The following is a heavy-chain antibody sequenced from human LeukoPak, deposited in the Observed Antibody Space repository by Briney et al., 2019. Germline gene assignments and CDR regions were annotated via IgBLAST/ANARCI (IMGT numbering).Heavy chain of an antibody. Sequence: SVKVSCKASGGTFSSYAISWVRQAPGQGLEWMGGIIPIFGTANYAQKFQGRVTTTTDESTSTAYMELSSLRSEDTAVYYCARVDCSGGSCYSPGRDYYYYYMDVWGKGTTVTVSS. CDR2: IIPIFGTA. CDR1: GGTFSSYA. D-gene: IGHD2-15*01. J-gene: IGHJ6*03. CDR3: ARVDCSGGSCYSPGRDYYYYYMDV. V-gene: IGHV1-69*05.